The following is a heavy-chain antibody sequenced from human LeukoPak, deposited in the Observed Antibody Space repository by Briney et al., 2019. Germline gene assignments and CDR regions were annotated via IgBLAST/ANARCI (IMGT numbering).Heavy chain of an antibody. Sequence: GGSLRLSCAASGFTFSSYSMNWVRQAPGKGLEWVSYISSSSSTIYYADSVKGRFTISRDNAKNSLYLQMNSLRAEDTAVYYCARGLDYDILTFWGQGTLVTVSS. CDR3: ARGLDYDILTF. CDR1: GFTFSSYS. CDR2: ISSSSSTI. V-gene: IGHV3-48*01. J-gene: IGHJ4*02. D-gene: IGHD3-9*01.